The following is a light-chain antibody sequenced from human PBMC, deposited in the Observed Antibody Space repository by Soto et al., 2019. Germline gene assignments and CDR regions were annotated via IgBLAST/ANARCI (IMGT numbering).Light chain of an antibody. CDR2: KAS. V-gene: IGKV1-5*03. Sequence: DIQMTQSPSTLSASVGDRVTITCRASQGISSWLAWYQQKPGKAPKLLIYKASSLESGVPSRVSGSGSGTEFTLTISSLQPDDFATYYCQQYNSYITFGGGTKVEIK. J-gene: IGKJ4*01. CDR1: QGISSW. CDR3: QQYNSYIT.